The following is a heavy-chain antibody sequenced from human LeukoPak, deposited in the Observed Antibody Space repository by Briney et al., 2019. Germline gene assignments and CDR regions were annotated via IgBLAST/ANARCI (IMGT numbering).Heavy chain of an antibody. CDR2: ISGSGGST. Sequence: GGSLRLSCAASGFTFTTYAMTWVRQAPGKGLEWVSVISGSGGSTYYAGSVKGRFTLSRDNSKNTLYLQMNSLRAEDTAVYYCARSIGGVVVVAADYWGQGTLVTVSS. D-gene: IGHD2-15*01. CDR3: ARSIGGVVVVAADY. J-gene: IGHJ4*02. CDR1: GFTFTTYA. V-gene: IGHV3-23*01.